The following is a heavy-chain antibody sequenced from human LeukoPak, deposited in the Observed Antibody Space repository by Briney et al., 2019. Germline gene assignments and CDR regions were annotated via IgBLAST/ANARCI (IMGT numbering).Heavy chain of an antibody. Sequence: GGSLRLSCAASGFTFNSAWMSWVRQAPGKGLEWVGRIKGKTAAGAPDYVASVKGRFTISRDDSKNTLFLQMNSLKTEDTAVYYCITGDYDFWSGFYSPNHYFGYWGQGTLVTVSS. CDR3: ITGDYDFWSGFYSPNHYFGY. CDR2: IKGKTAAGAP. V-gene: IGHV3-15*01. J-gene: IGHJ4*02. CDR1: GFTFNSAW. D-gene: IGHD3-3*01.